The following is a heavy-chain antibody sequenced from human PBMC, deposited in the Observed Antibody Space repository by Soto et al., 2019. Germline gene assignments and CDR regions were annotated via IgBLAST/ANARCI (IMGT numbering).Heavy chain of an antibody. Sequence: SETLSLTYRVSCSSISTYHCNWISQPAGKGLERIGRIDTSGRTNYNPSLKSRVTMSLDTSKNEFSLKLSSVTAADTAVYYCERGGHDLWSGPFDYWGQGTRVTVSS. CDR2: IDTSGRT. V-gene: IGHV4-4*07. CDR3: ERGGHDLWSGPFDY. CDR1: CSSISTYH. J-gene: IGHJ4*02. D-gene: IGHD3-3*01.